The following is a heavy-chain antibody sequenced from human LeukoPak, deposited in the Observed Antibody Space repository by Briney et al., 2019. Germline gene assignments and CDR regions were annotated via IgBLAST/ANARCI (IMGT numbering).Heavy chain of an antibody. Sequence: PSQTLSLTCTVSGGSISSGDYYWSWIRQPPGKGLEWIGYIYYSGSTYYNPSLKSRVTISVDTSKNQFSPRLSSVTAAVTAVYYCASLRRDGYNCNYWGQGTLVTVSS. CDR3: ASLRRDGYNCNY. J-gene: IGHJ4*02. D-gene: IGHD5-24*01. CDR1: GGSISSGDYY. V-gene: IGHV4-30-4*08. CDR2: IYYSGST.